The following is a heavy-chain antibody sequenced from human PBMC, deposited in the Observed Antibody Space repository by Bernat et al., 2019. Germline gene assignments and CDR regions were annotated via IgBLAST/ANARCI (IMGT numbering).Heavy chain of an antibody. CDR1: GFTFSSYG. CDR2: ISYDGSNK. D-gene: IGHD2-21*02. Sequence: QVQLVESGGGVVQPGRSLRLSCAASGFTFSSYGMHWVRQAPGKGLEWVAVISYDGSNKYYADSVKGRFTISRDNSKNTLYLQMNSLRAEDTAVYYCAKEPSLRFDCGGDCYGDYWGQGTLVTVSS. V-gene: IGHV3-30*18. J-gene: IGHJ4*02. CDR3: AKEPSLRFDCGGDCYGDY.